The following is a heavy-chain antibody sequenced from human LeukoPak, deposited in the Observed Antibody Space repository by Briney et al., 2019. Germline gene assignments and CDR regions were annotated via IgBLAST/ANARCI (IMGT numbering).Heavy chain of an antibody. CDR1: EFTFSDYY. J-gene: IGHJ4*02. Sequence: PGXSLRLSCAASEFTFSDYYMSWIRQAPGKGLEWVSYISNSGSIMYYADSVKGRFTISRDNAKNSLYLQMNSLRAEDTAVYYCARVAETYYYDSSGSYFDYWGQGTLVT. CDR2: ISNSGSIM. V-gene: IGHV3-11*04. D-gene: IGHD3-22*01. CDR3: ARVAETYYYDSSGSYFDY.